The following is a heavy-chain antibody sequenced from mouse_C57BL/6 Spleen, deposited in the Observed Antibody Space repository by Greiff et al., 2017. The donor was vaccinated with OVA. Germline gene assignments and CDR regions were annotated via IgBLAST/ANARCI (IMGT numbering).Heavy chain of an antibody. CDR1: GFSLTSYG. CDR2: IWRGGST. D-gene: IGHD2-4*01. Sequence: VQLQESGPGLVQPSQSLSITCTVSGFSLTSYGVHWVRQSPGKGLEWLGVIWRGGSTDYNAAFISRLSISKNNSKSQVFFKMNSLQADDTAIYYCARRGVTYDYDDWFAYWGQGTLVTVSA. V-gene: IGHV2-2*01. CDR3: ARRGVTYDYDDWFAY. J-gene: IGHJ3*01.